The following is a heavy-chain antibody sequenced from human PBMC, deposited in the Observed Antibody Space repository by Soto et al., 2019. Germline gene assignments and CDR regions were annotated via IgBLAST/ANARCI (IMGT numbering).Heavy chain of an antibody. CDR2: IYHTGNT. V-gene: IGHV4-30-4*01. CDR1: GGSVNTGDNY. CDR3: ATEPLDGMDV. J-gene: IGHJ6*02. Sequence: HVQLHQSGPRLVKPSQTLSLECSVIGGSVNTGDNYWSWVRQSPGRGLEWSGYIYHTGNTFYNPALENRVTMSVDASNNQFSLTLPSVTAADTAVYFCATEPLDGMDVWGQGTNVTVSS.